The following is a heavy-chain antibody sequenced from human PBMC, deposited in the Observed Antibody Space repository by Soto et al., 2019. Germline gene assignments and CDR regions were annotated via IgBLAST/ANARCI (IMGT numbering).Heavy chain of an antibody. J-gene: IGHJ4*02. CDR1: GFTFSSYG. Sequence: PGGSLRLSCAASGFTFSSYGMHWVRQAPGKGLEWVALIWYDGTDKYYADSVNGRFSISRDNSKSTLYLHMNSLRPEDTAVYYCASLGIAAVDFDYWGQGTLVSVSS. D-gene: IGHD6-13*01. CDR2: IWYDGTDK. CDR3: ASLGIAAVDFDY. V-gene: IGHV3-33*01.